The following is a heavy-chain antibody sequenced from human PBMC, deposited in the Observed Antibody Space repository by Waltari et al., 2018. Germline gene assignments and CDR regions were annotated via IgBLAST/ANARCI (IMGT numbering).Heavy chain of an antibody. Sequence: QVQLVQSGAEVEKPGASVKVSCKASGSAFMSVGFSWVRQAPGQGIEWMGWISASSGKTEFAQKFQHRLPLTTDTSTSTAYMELTSLRSDDTALYYCARNVLHTAPSFSDSWGQGTLVTVSS. V-gene: IGHV1-18*01. CDR1: GSAFMSVG. CDR2: ISASSGKT. D-gene: IGHD2-21*01. CDR3: ARNVLHTAPSFSDS. J-gene: IGHJ1*01.